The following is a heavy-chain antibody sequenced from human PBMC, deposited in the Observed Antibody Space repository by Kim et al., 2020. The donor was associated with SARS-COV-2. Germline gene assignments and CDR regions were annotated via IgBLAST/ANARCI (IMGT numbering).Heavy chain of an antibody. CDR3: ARGYDLIWYFDL. CDR1: GFTFSSYA. CDR2: ISYDGSNK. V-gene: IGHV3-30-3*01. J-gene: IGHJ2*01. D-gene: IGHD5-12*01. Sequence: GGSLRLSCAASGFTFSSYAMHWVRQAPGKGLEWVAVISYDGSNKYYADSVKGRFTISRDNSKNTLYLQMNSLRAEDTAVYYCARGYDLIWYFDLWGRGTLVTVSS.